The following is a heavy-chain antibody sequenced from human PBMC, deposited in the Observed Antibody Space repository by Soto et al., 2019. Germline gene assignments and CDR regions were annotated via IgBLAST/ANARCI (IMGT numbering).Heavy chain of an antibody. D-gene: IGHD5-12*01. J-gene: IGHJ6*02. CDR1: GFTFSSYG. Sequence: QVQLVESGGGVVQPGRSLRLSCAASGFTFSSYGMHSVRQAPGKGLEWVALVWYDGGNKYYADSVKGRFTISRDNSKNTLYLQMNSLRDEDTAVYYCVRAAGYSGNDYVYYYGMDVWGQGTTVTVSS. CDR3: VRAAGYSGNDYVYYYGMDV. CDR2: VWYDGGNK. V-gene: IGHV3-33*01.